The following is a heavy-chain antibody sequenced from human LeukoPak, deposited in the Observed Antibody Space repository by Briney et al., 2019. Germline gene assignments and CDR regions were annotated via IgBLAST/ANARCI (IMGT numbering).Heavy chain of an antibody. CDR1: GFTFSSYA. V-gene: IGHV3-23*01. J-gene: IGHJ4*02. D-gene: IGHD6-13*01. CDR2: ISGSGGST. CDR3: AKRFGAAGAAFDY. Sequence: GGSLRLSCAASGFTFSSYAMSWVRQAPGKGLEWVSAISGSGGSTYYADSVKGRFTISRDNSENTLYLQMNSLRAEDTAVYYCAKRFGAAGAAFDYWGQGTLVTVSS.